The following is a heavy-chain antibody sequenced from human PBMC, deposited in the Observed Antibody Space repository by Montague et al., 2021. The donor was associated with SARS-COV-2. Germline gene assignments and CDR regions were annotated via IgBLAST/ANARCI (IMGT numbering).Heavy chain of an antibody. CDR1: GGSISTGSYY. Sequence: SETLSLTCSFSGGSISTGSYYWGWIRQPPQKGLEWIVSIYYSGDTYYNPSLKIRATISVYTSKNQFSLRLSSVTAADTAVYYCVRGGDYTYYGRVDYWGQGTLVIVSS. V-gene: IGHV4-39*01. CDR2: IYYSGDT. CDR3: VRGGDYTYYGRVDY. J-gene: IGHJ4*02. D-gene: IGHD4-11*01.